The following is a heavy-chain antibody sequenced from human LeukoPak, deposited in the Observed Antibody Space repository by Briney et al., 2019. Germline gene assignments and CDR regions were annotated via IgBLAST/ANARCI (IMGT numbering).Heavy chain of an antibody. D-gene: IGHD3-10*01. CDR2: INHSGST. CDR1: GGSFSGYY. Sequence: SETLSLTCAVYGGSFSGYYWSWIRQPPGKGLEWIGEINHSGSTNYNPSLKSRVTMSVDTSKNQFSLKLSSVTAADTAVYYCARVVLLWFGEFPTYYFDYWGQGTLVTVSS. V-gene: IGHV4-34*01. J-gene: IGHJ4*02. CDR3: ARVVLLWFGEFPTYYFDY.